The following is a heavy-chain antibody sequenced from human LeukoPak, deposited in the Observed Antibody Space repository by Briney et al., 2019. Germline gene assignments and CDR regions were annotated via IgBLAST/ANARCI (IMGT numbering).Heavy chain of an antibody. V-gene: IGHV3-23*01. J-gene: IGHJ4*02. Sequence: GGSLRLSCAASGFTFSSYAMSWVRQAPGKGLEWVSAISGSGGSTYYADSEKGRFTISRDNSKNTLYLQMNSLRAEDTAVYYCAMQGSHDYGDYGFDYWGQGTLVTVSS. CDR3: AMQGSHDYGDYGFDY. CDR2: ISGSGGST. D-gene: IGHD4-17*01. CDR1: GFTFSSYA.